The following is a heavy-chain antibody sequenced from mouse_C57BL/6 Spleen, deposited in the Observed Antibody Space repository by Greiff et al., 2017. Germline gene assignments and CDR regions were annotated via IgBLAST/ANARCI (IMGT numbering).Heavy chain of an antibody. Sequence: EVPLQQSGPELVKPGASVKISCKASGYSFTGYYMHWVKPSPEKSLEWIGELNPSTGGTTYNPKFQAKATLTVDKSSSTAYMQLKSLTSEDSAVYYCARYYDYDPDWFAARRQGTLVTVSA. J-gene: IGHJ3*01. D-gene: IGHD2-4*01. CDR1: GYSFTGYY. V-gene: IGHV1-42*01. CDR3: ARYYDYDPDWFAA. CDR2: LNPSTGGT.